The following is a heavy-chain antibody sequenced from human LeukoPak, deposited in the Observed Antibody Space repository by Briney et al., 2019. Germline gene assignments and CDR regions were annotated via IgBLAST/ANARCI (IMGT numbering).Heavy chain of an antibody. CDR3: AGHFKHDFWSGFPPPVCY. CDR2: IYYSGST. CDR1: GGSISSYY. V-gene: IGHV4-59*08. D-gene: IGHD3-3*01. J-gene: IGHJ4*02. Sequence: SETLSLTCTVSGGSISSYYWSWIRQPPGKGLEWIGYIYYSGSTNYNPSLKSRVTISVDTSKNQFSLKLSSVTAADTAVYYCAGHFKHDFWSGFPPPVCYLGQGTLVTGSS.